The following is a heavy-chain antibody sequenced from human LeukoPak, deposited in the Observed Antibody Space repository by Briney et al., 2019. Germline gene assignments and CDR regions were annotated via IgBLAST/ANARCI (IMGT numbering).Heavy chain of an antibody. CDR2: ISAYSGNT. Sequence: GASVKVSCKASGYTFTSYGISWVRQAPGQGLEWMGWISAYSGNTNYAQKLQGRVTMTTDTSTSTAYMELRSLRSDDTAVYYCARDGIGGYCSSTSCYGRADYYYYGMDVWGQGTTVTVSS. J-gene: IGHJ6*02. CDR1: GYTFTSYG. D-gene: IGHD2-2*01. CDR3: ARDGIGGYCSSTSCYGRADYYYYGMDV. V-gene: IGHV1-18*01.